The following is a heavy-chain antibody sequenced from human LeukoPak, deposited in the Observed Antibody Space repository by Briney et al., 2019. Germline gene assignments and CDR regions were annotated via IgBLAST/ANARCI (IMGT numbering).Heavy chain of an antibody. CDR1: GYTLTGYY. CDR3: ARGDYDILTGYYTHPK. D-gene: IGHD3-9*01. V-gene: IGHV1-2*02. CDR2: INPNSGGT. J-gene: IGHJ4*02. Sequence: ASVKVSCKASGYTLTGYYMHWVRQAPGRGLEWMGWINPNSGGTNYAQKFQGRVTMTRDTSISTAYMELSRLRSDDTAVFYCARGDYDILTGYYTHPKWGQGTLVTVSS.